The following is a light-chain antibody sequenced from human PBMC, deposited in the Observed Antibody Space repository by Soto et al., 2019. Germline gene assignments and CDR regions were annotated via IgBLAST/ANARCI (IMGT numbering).Light chain of an antibody. V-gene: IGKV3-11*01. CDR2: DAS. CDR3: QQRSNWPRVT. Sequence: EVVLTQSPATLSLSPGERATLSCRASQSVSSYLAWYQQKPGQAPRLLIYDASNRATGIPARFSGSGSGTDFTLTLSSLEAEDFAVYYCQQRSNWPRVTFGPGTKVNIK. CDR1: QSVSSY. J-gene: IGKJ3*01.